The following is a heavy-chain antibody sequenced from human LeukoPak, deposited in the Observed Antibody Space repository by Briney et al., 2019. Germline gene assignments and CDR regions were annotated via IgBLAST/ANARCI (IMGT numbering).Heavy chain of an antibody. Sequence: GGSLSLSCEASGLTFSSYGMHWVRQAPGKGLEWVAVISYDGSNKYYADSVKGRFTISRDNSKNTLYLQMNSLRAEDTAVYYCAKALVPRHYYGMDVWGQGTTVTVSS. CDR2: ISYDGSNK. CDR3: AKALVPRHYYGMDV. D-gene: IGHD2-8*02. J-gene: IGHJ6*02. CDR1: GLTFSSYG. V-gene: IGHV3-30*18.